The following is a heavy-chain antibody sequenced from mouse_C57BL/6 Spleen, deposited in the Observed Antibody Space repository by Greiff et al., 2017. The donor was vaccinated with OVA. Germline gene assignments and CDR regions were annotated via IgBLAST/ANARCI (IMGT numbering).Heavy chain of an antibody. Sequence: VQLQQSGPELVKPGASVKMSCKASGYTFTDYNMHWVKQSHGKSLEWIGYINPNNGGTSYNQKFKGKATLTVNKSSSTAYMELRSLTSEDSAVYYCAREGRQLRLPLDYWGQGTTLTVSS. CDR2: INPNNGGT. D-gene: IGHD3-2*02. CDR3: AREGRQLRLPLDY. J-gene: IGHJ2*01. V-gene: IGHV1-22*01. CDR1: GYTFTDYN.